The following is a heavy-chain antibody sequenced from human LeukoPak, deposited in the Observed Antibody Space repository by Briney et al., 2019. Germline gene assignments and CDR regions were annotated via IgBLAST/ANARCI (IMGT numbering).Heavy chain of an antibody. D-gene: IGHD6-19*01. V-gene: IGHV3-48*03. CDR3: ARDYPGWYGTYYFDY. CDR2: ISSSGSTI. J-gene: IGHJ4*02. Sequence: GGSLRLSCEASGFTFSSYEMNWVRQAPGKGLEWVSYISSSGSTIHYADSVKGRFTISRDNAKNSLSLQMSSLRAEDTAVYYCARDYPGWYGTYYFDYWGQGTLVTVSS. CDR1: GFTFSSYE.